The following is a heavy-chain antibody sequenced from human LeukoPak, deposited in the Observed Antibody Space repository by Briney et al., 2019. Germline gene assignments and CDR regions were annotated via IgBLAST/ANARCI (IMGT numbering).Heavy chain of an antibody. CDR1: GFTFSSYA. CDR2: ISGSGGST. J-gene: IGHJ4*02. V-gene: IGHV3-23*01. CDR3: AKDREDTAMVDD. Sequence: GGSLRLSCAASGFTFSSYAMSWVRQAPRKGLVWVSAISGSGGSTYYADSLKGRFTISRDNSKNTLYLQLNSLRAEDTAVYYCAKDREDTAMVDDWGQGTLVTVSS. D-gene: IGHD5-18*01.